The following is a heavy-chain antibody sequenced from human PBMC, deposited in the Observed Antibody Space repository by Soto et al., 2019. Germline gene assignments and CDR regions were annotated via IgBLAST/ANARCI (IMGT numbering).Heavy chain of an antibody. D-gene: IGHD6-13*01. Sequence: KQSQTLSLTCAISGDSVSSNSAAWNWIRQSPSRGLEWLGRTYYRSKWYNDYAVSVKSRITINPDTSKNQFSLQLNSVTPEDTAVYYCARGPIIAAAGGYYYYMDVWGKGTTVTVSS. CDR3: ARGPIIAAAGGYYYYMDV. CDR2: TYYRSKWYN. V-gene: IGHV6-1*01. CDR1: GDSVSSNSAA. J-gene: IGHJ6*03.